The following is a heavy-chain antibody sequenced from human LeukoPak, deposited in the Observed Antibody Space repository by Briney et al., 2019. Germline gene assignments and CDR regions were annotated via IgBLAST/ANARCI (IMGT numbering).Heavy chain of an antibody. Sequence: GRSLRLSCAASGFTFSSYAMHWVRQAPGKGLEWVAVISYDGSNKYYADSVKGRFTISRDNSKNTLYLQMNSLRAEDTAVYYCARDVGAIGYDAFDIWGQGTMVTVSS. CDR2: ISYDGSNK. D-gene: IGHD1-26*01. CDR1: GFTFSSYA. J-gene: IGHJ3*02. CDR3: ARDVGAIGYDAFDI. V-gene: IGHV3-30-3*01.